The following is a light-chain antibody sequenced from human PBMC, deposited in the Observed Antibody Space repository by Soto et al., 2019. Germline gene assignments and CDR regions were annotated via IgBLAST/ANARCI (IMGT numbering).Light chain of an antibody. Sequence: EVVLTQSPGTLSLSPGERATLSCRASQNVYINSLAWYQQKPGQPPRLLIYGESTRAAAIPDRFSGSGSGADFARSIDGLEPEDFAIYYCQQYGDSPLTFGPGTRVD. CDR3: QQYGDSPLT. CDR2: GES. CDR1: QNVYINS. J-gene: IGKJ3*01. V-gene: IGKV3-20*01.